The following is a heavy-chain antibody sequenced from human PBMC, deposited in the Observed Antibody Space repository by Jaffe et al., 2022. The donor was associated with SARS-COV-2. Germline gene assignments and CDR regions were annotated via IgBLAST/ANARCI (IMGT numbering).Heavy chain of an antibody. CDR2: INPNSGGT. Sequence: QVQLVQSGAEVKKPGASVKVSCKASGYTFTGYYMHWVRQAPGQGLEWMGWINPNSGGTNYAQKFQGRVTMTRDTSISTAYMELSRLRSDDTAVYYCARDRRSIAARPSSYYYYGMDVWGQGTTVTVSS. CDR3: ARDRRSIAARPSSYYYYGMDV. CDR1: GYTFTGYY. D-gene: IGHD6-6*01. J-gene: IGHJ6*02. V-gene: IGHV1-2*02.